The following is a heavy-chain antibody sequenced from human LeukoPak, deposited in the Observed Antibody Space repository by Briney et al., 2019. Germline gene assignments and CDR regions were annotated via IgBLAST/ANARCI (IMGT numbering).Heavy chain of an antibody. Sequence: GGSLRLSCAASGFTFSTSWMAWVRQASGEGLEWLANIEGDGGVKNYVDSVKGRFTISRDNAKNSLYLQMNSLRAEDTAVYYCAREAVAAGATYDYWGQGTLVTVSS. CDR3: AREAVAAGATYDY. J-gene: IGHJ4*02. D-gene: IGHD6-13*01. CDR2: IEGDGGVK. CDR1: GFTFSTSW. V-gene: IGHV3-7*03.